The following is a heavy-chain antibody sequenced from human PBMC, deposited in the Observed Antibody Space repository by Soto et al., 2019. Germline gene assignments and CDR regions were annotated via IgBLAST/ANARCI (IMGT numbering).Heavy chain of an antibody. D-gene: IGHD5-12*01. CDR1: GYTFTSYT. V-gene: IGHV7-4-1*01. CDR3: ARDGYDYYYYYYGMDV. J-gene: IGHJ6*02. Sequence: QVQLVQSGSELKKPGASVKVSCKASGYTFTSYTMNWVRQAPGQGLEWMGWINTNTGNPTYAQGFTGRFVFSLDTSVSTAYLQICSLKAEDTAVYYCARDGYDYYYYYYGMDVWGQGTTVTVSS. CDR2: INTNTGNP.